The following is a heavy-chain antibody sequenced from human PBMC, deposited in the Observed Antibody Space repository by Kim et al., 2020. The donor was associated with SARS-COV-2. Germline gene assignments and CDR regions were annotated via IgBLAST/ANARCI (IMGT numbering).Heavy chain of an antibody. CDR3: SRQDGYHTFAL. Sequence: GGSLRLSCTSSGFRFSRYWMSWVRQAPGQGPEWVANIKQDGSEKQYVDSVVGRFAVSRDNAQNSLFLQMNTLRAEDMAIYYCSRQDGYHTFALWCQGPLV. V-gene: IGHV3-7*01. D-gene: IGHD5-18*01. J-gene: IGHJ4*02. CDR2: IKQDGSEK. CDR1: GFRFSRYW.